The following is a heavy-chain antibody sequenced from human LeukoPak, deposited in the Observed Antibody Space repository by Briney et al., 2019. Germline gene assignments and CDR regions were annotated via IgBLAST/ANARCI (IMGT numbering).Heavy chain of an antibody. Sequence: ASVKVSCKASGYTFTSYGISWVRQAPGQGLEWMGWISAYNGNTNYAQKLQGRVTMTTDTSTSTAYMELRSLRSDDTAVYYCARDIVVVPAAMVYYYGMDVWGQGTTVTVSS. CDR3: ARDIVVVPAAMVYYYGMDV. J-gene: IGHJ6*02. D-gene: IGHD2-2*01. CDR2: ISAYNGNT. V-gene: IGHV1-18*01. CDR1: GYTFTSYG.